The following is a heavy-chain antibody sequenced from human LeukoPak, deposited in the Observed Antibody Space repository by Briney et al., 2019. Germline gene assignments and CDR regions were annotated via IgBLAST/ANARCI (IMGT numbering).Heavy chain of an antibody. CDR1: GFTFSSYA. V-gene: IGHV3-23*01. Sequence: GGSLRLSCAASGFTFSSYAMSWVRQAPGKGLEWVPAISGSGGSTYYADSVKGRFTISRDNSKNTLYLQMNSLRAEDTAVYYCAKDLYAPPSSQYSSSFKGSVDYWGQGTLVTVSS. D-gene: IGHD6-13*01. CDR3: AKDLYAPPSSQYSSSFKGSVDY. J-gene: IGHJ4*02. CDR2: ISGSGGST.